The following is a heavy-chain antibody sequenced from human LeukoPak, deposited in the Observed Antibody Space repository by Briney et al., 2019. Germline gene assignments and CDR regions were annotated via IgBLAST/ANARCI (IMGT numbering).Heavy chain of an antibody. D-gene: IGHD4-17*01. CDR2: ISWDGSST. V-gene: IGHV3-43*01. Sequence: PGGSLRLSCAASGFTFDDYTMHWVRQAPGKGLEWVSLISWDGSSTYYADSVKGRFTISRDNSKNSLYLQMNSLRTEDTALYYCAITAVNTWSDAFDIWGQGTMVTVSS. J-gene: IGHJ3*02. CDR1: GFTFDDYT. CDR3: AITAVNTWSDAFDI.